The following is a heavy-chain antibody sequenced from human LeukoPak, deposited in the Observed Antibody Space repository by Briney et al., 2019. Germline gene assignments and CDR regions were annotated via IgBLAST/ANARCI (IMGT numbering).Heavy chain of an antibody. D-gene: IGHD2-2*01. V-gene: IGHV1-2*02. Sequence: ASVKVSCKASGYTFTAYYIHWVRQAPGQGLQWLGWINPNTGGTNYAQKFQGRVTMSRDTSITTAYMELSSLISDDTAVYYCARDSCSLSSCPFFGYWGQGILDTVSS. J-gene: IGHJ4*02. CDR1: GYTFTAYY. CDR2: INPNTGGT. CDR3: ARDSCSLSSCPFFGY.